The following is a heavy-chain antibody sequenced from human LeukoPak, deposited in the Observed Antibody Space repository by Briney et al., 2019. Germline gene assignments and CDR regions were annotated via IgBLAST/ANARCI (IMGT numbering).Heavy chain of an antibody. CDR3: ARQRDYGVSFDI. V-gene: IGHV3-33*08. D-gene: IGHD4-17*01. J-gene: IGHJ3*02. Sequence: QPGGSLRLSCSASGFTFSSYAMHWVRQAPGKGLEWVAVIWYDGSNKYYADSVKGRFTISRENTKNTLYLQMNSLRAEDTAVYYCARQRDYGVSFDIWGQGTMVTVSS. CDR2: IWYDGSNK. CDR1: GFTFSSYA.